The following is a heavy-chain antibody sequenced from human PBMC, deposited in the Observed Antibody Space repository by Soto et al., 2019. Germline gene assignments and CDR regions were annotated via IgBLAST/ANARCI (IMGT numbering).Heavy chain of an antibody. D-gene: IGHD2-21*02. CDR2: VNPSGGHT. CDR1: GDTFTDYY. V-gene: IGHV1-46*01. J-gene: IGHJ4*02. CDR3: ARGGHVVVVTSALDY. Sequence: QVQLMQSGAEVKKPGASVKVSCKASGDTFTDYYIHWVRQAPGQGLEWMGTVNPSGGHTTYAQHFLGRVAMTRDTATSTRCMELTGLPSDDTAIYYCARGGHVVVVTSALDYWGQGTLVTVSS.